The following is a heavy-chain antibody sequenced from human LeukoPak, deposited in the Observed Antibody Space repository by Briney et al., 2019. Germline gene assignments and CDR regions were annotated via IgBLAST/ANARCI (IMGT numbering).Heavy chain of an antibody. D-gene: IGHD2-15*01. CDR3: ARELRQTGFDY. J-gene: IGHJ4*02. Sequence: AGGSLRLSCGPSGLTLNRYWIHCLRQAPGKGLVWVSRISSDGSSTNYADSVKGRFTISRDNAKNTLYLQMNSLRAEDTAIYYCARELRQTGFDYWGQGTLVTVSS. V-gene: IGHV3-74*01. CDR2: ISSDGSST. CDR1: GLTLNRYW.